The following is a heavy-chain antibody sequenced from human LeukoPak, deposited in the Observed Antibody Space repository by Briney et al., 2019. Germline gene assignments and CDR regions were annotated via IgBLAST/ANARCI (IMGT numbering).Heavy chain of an antibody. CDR3: ARRRRFLAVDY. D-gene: IGHD3-3*01. J-gene: IGHJ4*02. Sequence: SETLSLACAVSGGSISSGGYSWSWIRQPPGKGLEWIGYIYHSGSTYYNPSLKSRVTISVVTSKNQLSLKLSSVTAADTAVYYCARRRRFLAVDYWGQGTLVTVSS. CDR2: IYHSGST. CDR1: GGSISSGGYS. V-gene: IGHV4-30-2*01.